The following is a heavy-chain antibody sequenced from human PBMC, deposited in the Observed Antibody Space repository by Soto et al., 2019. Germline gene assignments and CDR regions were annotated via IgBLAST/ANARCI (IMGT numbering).Heavy chain of an antibody. V-gene: IGHV3-30*03. CDR2: LAYDGSQK. CDR3: AIVRVTDSPLDH. CDR1: GFTFRSSG. D-gene: IGHD2-21*02. J-gene: IGHJ4*02. Sequence: QVHLVESGGGVVQPGTSLTLTCTASGFTFRSSGMHWVRQAPGKWLEWLAFLAYDGSQKFYADSVKGRFSISTDNTMNTLDLHMSSLTAEDTAIYYGAIVRVTDSPLDHWGPGTLVNVSS.